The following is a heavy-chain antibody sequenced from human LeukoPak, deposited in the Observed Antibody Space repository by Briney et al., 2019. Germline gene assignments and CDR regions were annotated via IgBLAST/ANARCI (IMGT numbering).Heavy chain of an antibody. J-gene: IGHJ6*03. CDR1: GYTFTSYA. Sequence: ASVKVSCKASGYTFTSYAMNWVRQAPGQGLEWMGWINTNTGNPTYAQGFTGRFVFSLDTSVSTAYLQISSLKAEDTAVYYCARDSIYYDFWSGLTNYYYYYYMDVWGKGTTVTVSS. D-gene: IGHD3-3*01. CDR3: ARDSIYYDFWSGLTNYYYYYYMDV. V-gene: IGHV7-4-1*02. CDR2: INTNTGNP.